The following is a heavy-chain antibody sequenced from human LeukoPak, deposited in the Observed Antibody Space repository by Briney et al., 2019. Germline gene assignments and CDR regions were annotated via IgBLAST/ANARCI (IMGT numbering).Heavy chain of an antibody. J-gene: IGHJ4*02. Sequence: SETLSLTCTVSGGSISSYYWSWIRQPPGKGLEWIGYIYYSGSTNYNPSLKSRVTISVDTSKNQFSPKLSSVTAADTAVYYCARNSWLENSYFDYWGQGTLVTVSS. CDR3: ARNSWLENSYFDY. D-gene: IGHD6-19*01. V-gene: IGHV4-59*08. CDR1: GGSISSYY. CDR2: IYYSGST.